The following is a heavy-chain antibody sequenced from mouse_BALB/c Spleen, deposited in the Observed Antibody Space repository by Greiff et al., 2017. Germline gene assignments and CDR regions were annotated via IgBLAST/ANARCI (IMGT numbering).Heavy chain of an antibody. Sequence: VQLKQSGPSLVKPSQTLSLTCSVTGDSITSGYWNWIRKFPGNKLEYMGYISYSGSTYYNPSLKSRISITRDTSKNQYYLQLNSVTTEDTATYYCARYLLRLRYFDVWGAGTTVTVSS. D-gene: IGHD1-2*01. V-gene: IGHV3-8*02. J-gene: IGHJ1*01. CDR2: ISYSGST. CDR3: ARYLLRLRYFDV. CDR1: GDSITSGY.